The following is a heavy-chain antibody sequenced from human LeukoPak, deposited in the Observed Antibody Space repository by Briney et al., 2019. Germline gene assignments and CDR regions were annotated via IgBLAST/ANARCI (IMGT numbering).Heavy chain of an antibody. J-gene: IGHJ6*02. CDR3: ARRGTGHGMDV. CDR1: GFTFNNYW. Sequence: GGSLRLPCAASGFTFNNYWIHWVRQVPGKGLVWVSRINNDGSSASYVDSVKGRFTISRDNAKNTLFLQMNSLRAEDTAVYYCARRGTGHGMDVWGQGTTVIVSS. D-gene: IGHD1-1*01. CDR2: INNDGSSA. V-gene: IGHV3-74*01.